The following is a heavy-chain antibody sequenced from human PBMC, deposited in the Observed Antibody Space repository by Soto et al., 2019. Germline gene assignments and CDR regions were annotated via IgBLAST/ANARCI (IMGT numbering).Heavy chain of an antibody. D-gene: IGHD1-1*01. V-gene: IGHV3-11*06. J-gene: IGHJ4*02. CDR1: GFTFSDYY. Sequence: GGSLRLSCAASGFTFSDYYMSWIRQAPGKGLEWVSYISSSSSYTNYADSVKGRFTISRDNAKNSLYLQMNSLRAEDTAVYYCARLLEPPGPFDYWGQGTLVTVSS. CDR3: ARLLEPPGPFDY. CDR2: ISSSSSYT.